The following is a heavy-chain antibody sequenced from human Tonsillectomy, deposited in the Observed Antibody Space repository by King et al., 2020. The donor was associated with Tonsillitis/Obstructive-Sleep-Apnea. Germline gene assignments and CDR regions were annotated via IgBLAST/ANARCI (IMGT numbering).Heavy chain of an antibody. CDR1: GGSINSKAYY. V-gene: IGHV4-39*01. CDR3: ARNTEWGGLQNFDSNDV. Sequence: VQLQESGPGLVKPSETLSLTCTVSGGSINSKAYYWGWIRQPPGKGLEWIGSIYYSGSSYYNLSLKSRLSISVDTSKNQFSLKLKSVTATDTAVYYCARNTEWGGLQNFDSNDVWGQGTTVTVS. J-gene: IGHJ6*01. CDR2: IYYSGSS. D-gene: IGHD4-11*01.